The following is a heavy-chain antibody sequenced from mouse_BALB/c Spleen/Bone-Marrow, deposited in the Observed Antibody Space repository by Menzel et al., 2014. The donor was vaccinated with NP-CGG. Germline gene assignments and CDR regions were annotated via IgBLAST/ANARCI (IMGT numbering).Heavy chain of an antibody. D-gene: IGHD5-1*01. Sequence: DVKLVESGGGLVQPGGSLKLSCAASGFTFSSYTMSWVRQTPEKRLEWVAYISNGGGTTYYPDTVKGQFTISRDNAKNTLYLQMSSLKSEDTAMYYCARGVQGYAIDYWGQGTSVTVSS. CDR3: ARGVQGYAIDY. J-gene: IGHJ4*01. CDR2: ISNGGGTT. V-gene: IGHV5-12-2*01. CDR1: GFTFSSYT.